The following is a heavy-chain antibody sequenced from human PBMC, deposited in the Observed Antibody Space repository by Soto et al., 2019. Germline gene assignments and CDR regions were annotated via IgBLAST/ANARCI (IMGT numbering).Heavy chain of an antibody. J-gene: IGHJ4*01. D-gene: IGHD1-26*01. V-gene: IGHV6-1*01. CDR1: GDSVSSNSAG. Sequence: SQTLSLTCAITGDSVSSNSAGWSWVRQSPSRGLEWLGRTYYRSKWYYEYAVSVRGRITINPDTSKNQYSLQLNSVTPEDTAVYFCARGEQYSGRIFDYWGQGTLVTVT. CDR3: ARGEQYSGRIFDY. CDR2: TYYRSKWYY.